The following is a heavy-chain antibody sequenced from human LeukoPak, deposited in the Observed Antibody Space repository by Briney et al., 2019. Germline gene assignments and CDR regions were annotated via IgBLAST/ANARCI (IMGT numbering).Heavy chain of an antibody. Sequence: GGSLRLSCAASGFTFSSYSMNWVRQAPGEGLEWVSSISSGSSYIYYADSVKGRFTISRDNAKNPLYLQMNSLRAEDTAVYYCARGDYGDYWSQGTLVTVSS. CDR3: ARGDYGDY. V-gene: IGHV3-21*04. CDR1: GFTFSSYS. CDR2: ISSGSSYI. J-gene: IGHJ4*02.